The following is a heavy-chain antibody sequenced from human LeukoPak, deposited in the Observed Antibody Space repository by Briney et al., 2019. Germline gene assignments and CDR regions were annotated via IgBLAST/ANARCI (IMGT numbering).Heavy chain of an antibody. J-gene: IGHJ4*02. Sequence: PGGSLRLSCAASGFTFSYYWMHWVRQVPGKGLVWVSRIASDGSSTSFADSVKGRFTISRDNAKNSLYLQMNSLRAEDTAVYYCARGRPPGGSSSWYQLDYWGQGTLVTVSS. CDR3: ARGRPPGGSSSWYQLDY. CDR1: GFTFSYYW. CDR2: IASDGSST. V-gene: IGHV3-74*01. D-gene: IGHD6-13*01.